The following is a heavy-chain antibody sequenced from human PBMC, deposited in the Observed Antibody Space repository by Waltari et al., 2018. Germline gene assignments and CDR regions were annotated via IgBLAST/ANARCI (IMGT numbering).Heavy chain of an antibody. V-gene: IGHV4-4*02. J-gene: IGHJ4*02. CDR2: INRSGRT. CDR3: ARDRGRGIYLDT. D-gene: IGHD2-15*01. Sequence: QLQLQQSGPGLVKPSEFLSLTCTVSGASMSSSYWWSWVRQSPKKGLEWIGQINRSGRTNYHPAFESRVIVSIDSSNSQFSLKLLSATAADTAVYYCARDRGRGIYLDTWGQGTLVTVSP. CDR1: GASMSSSYW.